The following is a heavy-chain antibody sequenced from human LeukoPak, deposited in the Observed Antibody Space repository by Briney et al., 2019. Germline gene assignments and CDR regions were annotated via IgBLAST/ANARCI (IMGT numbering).Heavy chain of an antibody. CDR3: AKDLSSSGYYDFWSGIH. J-gene: IGHJ4*02. Sequence: GGCLRLSCAASGFTFITYGMHWVRQAPGKGLEWVAFIRFDGSNKYYADSVKGRFTISRDNSLYLQMNSLRAEDAAVYYCAKDLSSSGYYDFWSGIHWGQGTLVTVSS. CDR2: IRFDGSNK. CDR1: GFTFITYG. V-gene: IGHV3-30*02. D-gene: IGHD3-3*01.